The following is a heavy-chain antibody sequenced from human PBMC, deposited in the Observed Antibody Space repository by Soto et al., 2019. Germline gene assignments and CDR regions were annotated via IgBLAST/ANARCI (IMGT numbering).Heavy chain of an antibody. CDR1: GFTFSSYA. CDR2: ISGSGGST. Sequence: GESLKISCAASGFTFSSYAMSWVRQAPGKGLEWVSAISGSGGSTYYADSVKGRFTISRDNSKNTLYLQMNSLRAEDTAVYYCAKAIWCIGVCYSNGYDYWGQGTLVTVTS. CDR3: AKAIWCIGVCYSNGYDY. V-gene: IGHV3-23*01. D-gene: IGHD2-8*01. J-gene: IGHJ4*02.